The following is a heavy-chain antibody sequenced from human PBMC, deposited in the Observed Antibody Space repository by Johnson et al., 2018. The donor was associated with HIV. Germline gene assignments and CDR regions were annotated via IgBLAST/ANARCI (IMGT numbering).Heavy chain of an antibody. CDR2: ISYDGSNK. V-gene: IGHV3-30*04. D-gene: IGHD2-21*02. CDR3: PRDAFDI. CDR1: GFTFSSYA. J-gene: IGHJ3*02. Sequence: QVQLVESGGGVVQPGRSLRLSCAASGFTFSSYAMHWVRQAPGKGLEWVAVISYDGSNKYYADSVKGRFTISRDNSKNTLYLQMNSLRAEDTAVTAIPRDAFDIWGQGTLVTVSS.